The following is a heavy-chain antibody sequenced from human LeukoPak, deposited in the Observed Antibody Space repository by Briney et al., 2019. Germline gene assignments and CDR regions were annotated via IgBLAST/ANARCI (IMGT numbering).Heavy chain of an antibody. J-gene: IGHJ6*02. CDR1: GFTFSSYW. Sequence: GGSLRLSCAASGFTFSSYWMSWVRQAPGKGLEWVANIKQDGSEKYYVDSVKGRFTISRDNAKNSLYLQMNSLRAEDTAVYYCARDLGDHYADYYYYGMDVWGRGTTVTVSS. CDR3: ARDLGDHYADYYYYGMDV. CDR2: IKQDGSEK. V-gene: IGHV3-7*01. D-gene: IGHD4-17*01.